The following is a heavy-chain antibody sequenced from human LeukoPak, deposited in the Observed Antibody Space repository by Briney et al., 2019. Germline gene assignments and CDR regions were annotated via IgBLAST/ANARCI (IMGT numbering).Heavy chain of an antibody. Sequence: SETLSLTCAVYGGSFSGYYWSWIRQPPGNGLEWIGEINHSGSTNYNPSLKSRVTISVDTSKNQFSLKLSSVTAADTAVYYCARDRYGDTSLDYWGQGTLVTVSS. CDR2: INHSGST. V-gene: IGHV4-34*01. D-gene: IGHD4-17*01. CDR1: GGSFSGYY. CDR3: ARDRYGDTSLDY. J-gene: IGHJ4*02.